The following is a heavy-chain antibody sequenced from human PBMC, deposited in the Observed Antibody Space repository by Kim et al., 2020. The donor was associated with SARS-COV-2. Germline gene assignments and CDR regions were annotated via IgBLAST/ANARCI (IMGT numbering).Heavy chain of an antibody. V-gene: IGHV3-23*03. CDR1: GFTFSSYA. CDR2: IYSGGSST. Sequence: GGSLRLSCAASGFTFSSYAMSWVRQAPGKGLEWVSVIYSGGSSTYYADSVKGRFTISRDNSKNTLYLQMNSLRAEDTAVYYCAKSGLELTPPFYYYYGMDVWGQGTTVTVSS. J-gene: IGHJ6*02. D-gene: IGHD1-7*01. CDR3: AKSGLELTPPFYYYYGMDV.